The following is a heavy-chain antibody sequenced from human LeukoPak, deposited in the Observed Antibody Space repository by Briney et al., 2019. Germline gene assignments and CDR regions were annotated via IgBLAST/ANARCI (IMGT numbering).Heavy chain of an antibody. CDR2: IYPGDSDT. J-gene: IGHJ4*02. CDR1: GYSFTSYW. D-gene: IGHD5-12*01. CDR3: ARLVVATTTKQYYFDY. Sequence: GESLKISCKGSGYSFTSYWIGWVRQMPGKGLEWMGIIYPGDSDTRYSPSFQGQVTISADKSISTAYLQWSSLKASDTAMYYCARLVVATTTKQYYFDYWGQGTLVTVSS. V-gene: IGHV5-51*01.